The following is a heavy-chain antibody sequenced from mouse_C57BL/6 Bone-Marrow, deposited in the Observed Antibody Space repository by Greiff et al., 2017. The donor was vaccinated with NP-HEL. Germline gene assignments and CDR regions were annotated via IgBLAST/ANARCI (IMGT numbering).Heavy chain of an antibody. J-gene: IGHJ4*01. V-gene: IGHV2-2*01. Sequence: QVQLKESGPGLVQPSQSLSITCTVSGFSLTSYGVHWVRQSPGKGLEWLGVIWSGGSTDYNAAFISRLSISKDNSKSQVFFKMNSLQADDTAIYYCDRNSDMITTDVAYYYDMDYWGQGTSVTVSS. CDR3: DRNSDMITTDVAYYYDMDY. CDR1: GFSLTSYG. D-gene: IGHD2-4*01. CDR2: IWSGGST.